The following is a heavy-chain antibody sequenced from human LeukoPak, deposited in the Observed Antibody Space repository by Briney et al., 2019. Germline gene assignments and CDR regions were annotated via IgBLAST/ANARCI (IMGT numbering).Heavy chain of an antibody. CDR3: ARGGSGWYFDY. V-gene: IGHV3-7*01. CDR2: IKQDGSET. Sequence: GPSLRLSCAASGFTFSSYWMSPVRQAPGKGLGWVANIKQDGSETYYMDSVKGRLTISRDNAKNSLYLQMNSLRAEDTAVYYCARGGSGWYFDYWGQGTLVTVSS. J-gene: IGHJ4*02. D-gene: IGHD6-19*01. CDR1: GFTFSSYW.